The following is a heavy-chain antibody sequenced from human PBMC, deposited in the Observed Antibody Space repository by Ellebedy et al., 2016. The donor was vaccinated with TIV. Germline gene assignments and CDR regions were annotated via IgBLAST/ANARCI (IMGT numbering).Heavy chain of an antibody. CDR1: GYTFSGYY. CDR3: ATEETADPEWNFDL. Sequence: AASVKVSCKASGYTFSGYYIHWVRQAPGQGLQWMGRTKPDSGDTRYTQEFQGRVTMTSDTSIHTAYMELRSLKSDDTAIYYCATEETADPEWNFDLWGRGTLVTVSS. CDR2: TKPDSGDT. D-gene: IGHD2-2*01. J-gene: IGHJ2*01. V-gene: IGHV1-2*06.